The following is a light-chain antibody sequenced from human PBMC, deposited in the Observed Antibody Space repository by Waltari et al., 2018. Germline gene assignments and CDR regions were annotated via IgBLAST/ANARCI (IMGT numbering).Light chain of an antibody. Sequence: QSALTQPRSVSGSPGQSVAISCSGTSRNVGGYNYVFWYQQHPGKAPKPMIYDVTKRPAGVPDRFSGSKSGNTASLTISGLQADDEADYYCCSYAGRNIYVFGTGTKVTVL. J-gene: IGLJ1*01. CDR1: SRNVGGYNY. CDR2: DVT. V-gene: IGLV2-11*01. CDR3: CSYAGRNIYV.